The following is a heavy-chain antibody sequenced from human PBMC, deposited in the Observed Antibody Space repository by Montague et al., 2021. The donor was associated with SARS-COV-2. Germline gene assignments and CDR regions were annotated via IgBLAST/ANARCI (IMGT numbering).Heavy chain of an antibody. Sequence: SETLSLTCAVSGGSIRNYYWSWIRQPPGRGLEWIAYIYDSGNVDYNPSLKSRVTLLVDTSKNQFSLKLSSVTAADTAGYFCAAQTDYYYYSLDVWGQGTTATVS. CDR3: AAQTDYYYYSLDV. J-gene: IGHJ6*02. V-gene: IGHV4-59*08. CDR1: GGSIRNYY. CDR2: IYDSGNV.